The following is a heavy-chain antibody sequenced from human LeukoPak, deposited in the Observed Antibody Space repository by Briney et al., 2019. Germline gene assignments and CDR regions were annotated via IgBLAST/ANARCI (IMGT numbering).Heavy chain of an antibody. V-gene: IGHV4-30-4*01. CDR2: ISHSGGT. CDR3: ARQGSVAGTGIDY. CDR1: GGSISSGDYY. D-gene: IGHD6-19*01. J-gene: IGHJ4*02. Sequence: SQTLSLTCTVSGGSISSGDYYWSWIRQPPGKGLEWIAYISHSGGTYYNPSLKSRATISLDTSRNQFSLKLGSVTAADTAVYYCARQGSVAGTGIDYWGQGTLVTVSS.